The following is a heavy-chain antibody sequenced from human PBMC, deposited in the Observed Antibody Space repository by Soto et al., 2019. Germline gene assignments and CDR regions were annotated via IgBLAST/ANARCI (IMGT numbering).Heavy chain of an antibody. V-gene: IGHV3-21*01. CDR2: ISSSSSYI. CDR1: GFTFISYS. CDR3: ARGQVKEGFDY. J-gene: IGHJ4*02. Sequence: GGSLRLSCAASGFTFISYSMNWVLQAPGKGLEWVSSISSSSSYIYYADSVKGRFTISRDNAKNSLYLQMNSLRAEDTAVYYCARGQVKEGFDYWGQGTLVTVAS. D-gene: IGHD3-9*01.